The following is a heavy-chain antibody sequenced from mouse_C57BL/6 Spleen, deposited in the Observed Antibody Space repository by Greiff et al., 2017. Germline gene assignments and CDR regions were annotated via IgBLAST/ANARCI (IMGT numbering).Heavy chain of an antibody. V-gene: IGHV3-6*01. J-gene: IGHJ3*01. CDR3: ARDDGYFPWFAY. Sequence: EVQLKESGPGLVKPSQSLSLTCSVTGYSITSGYYWNWIRQFPGNKLEWMGYISYDGSNNYNPSLKNRISITRDTSKNQFFLKLNSVTTEDTATYYCARDDGYFPWFAYWGQGTLVTVSA. D-gene: IGHD2-3*01. CDR1: GYSITSGYY. CDR2: ISYDGSN.